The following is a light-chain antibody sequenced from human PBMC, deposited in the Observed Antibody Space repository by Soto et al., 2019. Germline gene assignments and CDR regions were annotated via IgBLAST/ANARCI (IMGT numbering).Light chain of an antibody. CDR2: RNN. J-gene: IGLJ3*02. CDR3: ASWVGSLSAWG. CDR1: SSNIGSKY. V-gene: IGLV1-47*01. Sequence: QSVLTQPPSASGTPGQRVTISCSGSSSNIGSKYVSWYQHLPGTAPKLLIHRNNDRPSVFPDRFSASKSGTSASLAISGLRSEDEGDYFCASWVGSLSAWGFGGGTKLT.